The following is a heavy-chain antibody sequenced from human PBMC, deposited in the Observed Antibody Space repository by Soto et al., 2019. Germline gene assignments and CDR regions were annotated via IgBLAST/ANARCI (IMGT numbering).Heavy chain of an antibody. CDR2: IIPIYSTS. Sequence: QVQLVQSGAEVKKPGSSVRVSCKASGGTLRNYAISWVRQAPGQGLEWMGGIIPIYSTSKYAQKFQGRVTITADKSTSTAYMELSRLRSEDTAVYYCATDTGSYYDVAYWGQGTLVTVSS. CDR3: ATDTGSYYDVAY. D-gene: IGHD1-26*01. V-gene: IGHV1-69*06. CDR1: GGTLRNYA. J-gene: IGHJ4*02.